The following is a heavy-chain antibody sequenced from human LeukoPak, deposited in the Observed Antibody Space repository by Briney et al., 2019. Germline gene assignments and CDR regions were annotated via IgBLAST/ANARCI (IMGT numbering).Heavy chain of an antibody. Sequence: PSGTLSHTCAVSGGSISSSNWWSWVRQPPGKGLEWIGEIYHSGSTNYNPSLKSRVTISVDKSKNQFSLKLSSVTAADTAVYYCAREASSGWNDAFDIWGQGTMVTVSS. V-gene: IGHV4-4*02. CDR1: GGSISSSNW. J-gene: IGHJ3*02. CDR3: AREASSGWNDAFDI. D-gene: IGHD6-19*01. CDR2: IYHSGST.